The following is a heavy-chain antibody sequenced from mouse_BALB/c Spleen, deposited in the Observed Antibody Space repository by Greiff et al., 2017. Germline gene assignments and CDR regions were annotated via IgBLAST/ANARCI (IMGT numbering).Heavy chain of an antibody. Sequence: EVKVIESGGGLVKLGGSLKLSCAASGFTFSSYYMSWVRQTPEKRLELVAAINSNGGSTYYPDTVKGRFTISRDNAKNTLYLQMSSLKSEDTALYYCARETTATAMDYWGQGTSVTVSS. CDR3: ARETTATAMDY. V-gene: IGHV5-6-2*01. CDR2: INSNGGST. J-gene: IGHJ4*01. D-gene: IGHD1-2*01. CDR1: GFTFSSYY.